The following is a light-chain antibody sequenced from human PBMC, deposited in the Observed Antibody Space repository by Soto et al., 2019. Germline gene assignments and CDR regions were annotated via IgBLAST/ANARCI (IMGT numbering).Light chain of an antibody. V-gene: IGLV1-44*01. J-gene: IGLJ2*01. CDR1: SSNIGSDT. CDR3: AAWDDYLNGPA. Sequence: QSVLTQPPSASGPPGQRVTISCSGISSNIGSDTVNWFQQLPGTAHKLLIYSNNQRPSGVPDRFSGSKSGTSASLAISGLQSDDEAEYYCAAWDDYLNGPAFGGGTKVTVL. CDR2: SNN.